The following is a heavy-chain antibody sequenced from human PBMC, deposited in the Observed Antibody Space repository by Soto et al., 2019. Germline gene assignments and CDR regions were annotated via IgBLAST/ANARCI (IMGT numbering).Heavy chain of an antibody. CDR1: GGSISSSSYY. Sequence: SETLSLTCTVSGGSISSSSYYWGWIRQPPGKGLEWIGSIYYSGSTYYNPSLKSRVTISVDTSKNQFSLKLSSVTAADTAVYYCARHPPADDFWSGYSTHPYFDYWGQGPLVTVSS. D-gene: IGHD3-3*01. CDR2: IYYSGST. CDR3: ARHPPADDFWSGYSTHPYFDY. J-gene: IGHJ4*02. V-gene: IGHV4-39*01.